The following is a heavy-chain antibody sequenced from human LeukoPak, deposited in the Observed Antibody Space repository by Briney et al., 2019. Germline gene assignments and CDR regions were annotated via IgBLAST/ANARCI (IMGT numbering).Heavy chain of an antibody. Sequence: PSETLSLTCAVYGGSFSGYYWSWIRQPPGKGLEWIGEINHSGSTNYNPSLKSRVTISVDTSKYQFSLKLSSVTAADTAVYYCARDHFGSSAPNYYYYYYMDVWGKGTTVTVSS. CDR3: ARDHFGSSAPNYYYYYYMDV. V-gene: IGHV4-34*01. CDR1: GGSFSGYY. J-gene: IGHJ6*03. D-gene: IGHD6-6*01. CDR2: INHSGST.